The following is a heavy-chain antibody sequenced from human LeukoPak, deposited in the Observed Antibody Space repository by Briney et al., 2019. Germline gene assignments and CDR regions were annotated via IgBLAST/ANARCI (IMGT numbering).Heavy chain of an antibody. V-gene: IGHV1-18*01. J-gene: IGHJ4*02. D-gene: IGHD6-13*01. CDR2: INPYHGKT. CDR3: ARDRISAAVFDY. CDR1: GYAFITYG. Sequence: ASVKVSCKASGYAFITYGFSWVRQAPGQGLEWMGWINPYHGKTKYARKFQDRVTLTTDTSTATAHMELRRLSSDDTAIYFCARDRISAAVFDYWGPGTLVTVSS.